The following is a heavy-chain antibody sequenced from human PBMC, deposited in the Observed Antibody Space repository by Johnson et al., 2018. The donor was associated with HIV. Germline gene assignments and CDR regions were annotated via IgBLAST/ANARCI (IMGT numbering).Heavy chain of an antibody. CDR1: GLSVSINY. CDR2: IHSGGST. D-gene: IGHD3-9*01. J-gene: IGHJ3*02. CDR3: ARDSDISLGVAGAFDI. Sequence: VQLVESGGGLIQPGGSLRLSCAVSGLSVSINYITWVRQAPGKGLEWVSVIHSGGSTYYADSVEGRFTISRDNSKNTVLLQMNSLRVEDTAVYYCARDSDISLGVAGAFDIWGQGTMVTVSA. V-gene: IGHV3-53*01.